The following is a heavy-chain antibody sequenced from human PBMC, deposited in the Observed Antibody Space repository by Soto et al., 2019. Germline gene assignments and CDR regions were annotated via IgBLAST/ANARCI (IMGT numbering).Heavy chain of an antibody. CDR3: ARGIVGYCSGGGCSRPYYFDY. J-gene: IGHJ4*02. CDR1: GGSISSYY. D-gene: IGHD2-15*01. V-gene: IGHV4-59*01. CDR2: IYQSGNT. Sequence: QVQLQESGPGLVKPSETLSLTCTVSGGSISSYYWSWIRQPPGKGLEWIGYIYQSGNTNYNPSLKSRVTRSVDTSKNQFSLKLNSVTAADAAVYYCARGIVGYCSGGGCSRPYYFDYWAQGTLVTVSS.